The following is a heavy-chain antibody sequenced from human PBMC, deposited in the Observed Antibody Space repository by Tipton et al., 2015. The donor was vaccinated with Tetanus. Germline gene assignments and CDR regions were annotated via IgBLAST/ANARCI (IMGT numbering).Heavy chain of an antibody. CDR3: ARDDQYYYDSGIHDAFDI. CDR2: IYSDGST. J-gene: IGHJ3*02. CDR1: GGSISSRSHY. D-gene: IGHD3-22*01. V-gene: IGHV3-66*01. Sequence: LSLTCTVSGGSISSRSHYWGWIRQPPGKGLEWVSVIYSDGSTYYADSVKGRFTISRDNSKNTLYLQMNSLRAEDTAVYYCARDDQYYYDSGIHDAFDIWGQGTMVTVSS.